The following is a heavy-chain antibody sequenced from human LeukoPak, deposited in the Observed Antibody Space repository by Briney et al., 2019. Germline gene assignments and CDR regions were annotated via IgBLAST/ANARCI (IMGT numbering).Heavy chain of an antibody. J-gene: IGHJ4*02. CDR3: ARFRTYYYDSSGYWSPGDYFDY. CDR2: IHTSGST. V-gene: IGHV4-4*07. D-gene: IGHD3-22*01. Sequence: SETLSLTCTVSGGSISSYYWSWIRQPAGKGLEWIGRIHTSGSTNYNPSLKSRVTTSVDTSKNQFSLKLSSVTAADTAVYYCARFRTYYYDSSGYWSPGDYFDYWGQGTLVTVSS. CDR1: GGSISSYY.